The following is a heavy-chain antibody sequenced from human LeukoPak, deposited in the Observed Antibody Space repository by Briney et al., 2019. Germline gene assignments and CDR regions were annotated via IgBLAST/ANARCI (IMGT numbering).Heavy chain of an antibody. V-gene: IGHV3-11*04. J-gene: IGHJ5*01. CDR3: ARGRCSSTSCYGDTWFDS. CDR1: GFTLSDYY. D-gene: IGHD2-2*01. CDR2: ISSSGSTI. Sequence: GGSLRLSCAASGFTLSDYYMSWIRQAPGKGLEWVSYISSSGSTIYYADSVKGRFTISRDNAKNSMYLQMNSLRAEDTAVNYCARGRCSSTSCYGDTWFDSWGQGTLVTVSS.